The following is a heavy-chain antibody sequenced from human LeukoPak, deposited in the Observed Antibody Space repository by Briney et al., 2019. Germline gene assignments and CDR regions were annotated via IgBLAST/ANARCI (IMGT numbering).Heavy chain of an antibody. CDR3: AREGIAAEGLFDY. CDR1: GGTFSSYA. J-gene: IGHJ4*02. Sequence: SVKVSCKASGGTFSSYAISWVRQAPGQGLEWMGGIIPIFGTANYAQKFQGRVTITADESTSTAYMQLSSLRSEDTAVYYCAREGIAAEGLFDYWGQGTLVTVSS. CDR2: IIPIFGTA. D-gene: IGHD6-13*01. V-gene: IGHV1-69*13.